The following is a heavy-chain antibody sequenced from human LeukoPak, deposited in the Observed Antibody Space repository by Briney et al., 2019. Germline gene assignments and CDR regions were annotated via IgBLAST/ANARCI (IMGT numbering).Heavy chain of an antibody. J-gene: IGHJ4*02. Sequence: SETLSLTCTVSGVSISSNYWSWIRQPPGKGLEWIGFIYYTGSTNHNSSLKSRVTLSIDTSKNQLSLKLSSVSAADTAVYYCARQIAAAGGDYWGQGTLVTVSS. CDR3: ARQIAAAGGDY. CDR1: GVSISSNY. V-gene: IGHV4-59*08. CDR2: IYYTGST. D-gene: IGHD6-13*01.